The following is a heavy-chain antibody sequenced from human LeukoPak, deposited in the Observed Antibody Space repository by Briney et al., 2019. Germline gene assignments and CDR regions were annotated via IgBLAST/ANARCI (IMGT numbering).Heavy chain of an antibody. CDR3: ARDARDSSGHYDWFDP. CDR1: GFTLSSYW. J-gene: IGHJ5*02. Sequence: GGSLRLSCAASGFTLSSYWMNWVRQAPGKGLEWVSSISSSSSYIYYADSVKGRFTISRDNAKNSLYLQMNSLRAEDTAVYYCARDARDSSGHYDWFDPWGQGTLVTVSS. V-gene: IGHV3-21*01. D-gene: IGHD3-22*01. CDR2: ISSSSSYI.